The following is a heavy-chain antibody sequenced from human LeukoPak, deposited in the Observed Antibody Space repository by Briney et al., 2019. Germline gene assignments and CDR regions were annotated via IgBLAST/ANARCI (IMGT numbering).Heavy chain of an antibody. Sequence: SVKVSCKASGGTFSSYAISWVRQAPGQGLEWMGGIIPIFGTANYAQKFQGRVTITTDESTSTAYMELSSLRSEDTAVYYCAIAHSSCWYRGLGYFDYWGQGTLVTVSS. D-gene: IGHD6-19*01. CDR3: AIAHSSCWYRGLGYFDY. J-gene: IGHJ4*02. V-gene: IGHV1-69*05. CDR2: IIPIFGTA. CDR1: GGTFSSYA.